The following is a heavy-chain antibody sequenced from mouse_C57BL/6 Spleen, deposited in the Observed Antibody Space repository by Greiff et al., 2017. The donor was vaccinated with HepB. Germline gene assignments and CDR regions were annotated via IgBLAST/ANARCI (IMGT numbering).Heavy chain of an antibody. CDR3: ARLYDYGGFDY. CDR1: GFTFSDYG. D-gene: IGHD2-4*01. Sequence: EVKLVESGGGLVKPGGSLKLSCAASGFTFSDYGMHWVRQAPEKGLEWVAYISSGSSTIYYADTVKGRFTISRDNAKNTLFLQMTSLRSEDTAMFYCARLYDYGGFDYWGQGTTLTVAS. V-gene: IGHV5-17*01. J-gene: IGHJ2*01. CDR2: ISSGSSTI.